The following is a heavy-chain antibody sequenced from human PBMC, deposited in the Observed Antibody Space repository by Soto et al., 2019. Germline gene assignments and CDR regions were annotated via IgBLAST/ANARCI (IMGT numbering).Heavy chain of an antibody. V-gene: IGHV3-48*01. CDR2: ISSSSSTI. CDR3: ARDASKYDYIWGSYRHDY. Sequence: EVQLVESGGGLVQPGGSLRLSCAASGFTFSSYSMNWVRQAPGKGLEWVSYISSSSSTIYYADSVKSRFTISRDNVKNALYLQMNSLRAEDTAVYYCARDASKYDYIWGSYRHDYWGPGTLVTVSS. CDR1: GFTFSSYS. D-gene: IGHD3-16*02. J-gene: IGHJ4*02.